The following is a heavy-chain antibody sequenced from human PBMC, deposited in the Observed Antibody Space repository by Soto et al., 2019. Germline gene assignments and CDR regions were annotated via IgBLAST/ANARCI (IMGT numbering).Heavy chain of an antibody. V-gene: IGHV3-23*01. Sequence: EVQLLESGGGLVQPGGSLRLSCAASGFTFSSYAMSWVRQAPGKGLEWVSSISDSGGDTYHADCVKGRFTISRDNSKNTLYLQMNSLRAEDTAVYYCAKLTMVRGVINRFDYWGQGTLVTVSS. CDR1: GFTFSSYA. CDR2: ISDSGGDT. CDR3: AKLTMVRGVINRFDY. J-gene: IGHJ4*02. D-gene: IGHD3-10*01.